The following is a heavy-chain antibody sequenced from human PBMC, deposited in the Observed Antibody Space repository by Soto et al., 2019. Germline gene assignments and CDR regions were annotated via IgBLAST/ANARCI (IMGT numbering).Heavy chain of an antibody. CDR3: GRESGETWDYEAY. CDR2: ISNSGNT. Sequence: LSLTCTVSGGSISSYRWSWIRQPAWKGLEWIGRISNSGNTQYNPSLKSRVTVSVDTSRNQFFLNLHSVTAADSAVYFCGRESGETWDYEAYWGQGTPVTVS. J-gene: IGHJ4*02. D-gene: IGHD1-7*01. V-gene: IGHV4-4*07. CDR1: GGSISSYR.